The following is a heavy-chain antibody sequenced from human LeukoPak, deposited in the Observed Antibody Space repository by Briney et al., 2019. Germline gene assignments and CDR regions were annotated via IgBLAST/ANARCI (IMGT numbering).Heavy chain of an antibody. CDR1: GFTFSSYS. CDR3: ARRLASGWYGMDV. Sequence: GGSLRLSCAASGFTFSSYSMNWVRQAPGKGLEWVSSISSSRSYIFYADSVKGRFTISRDYAKNSLYLQMNSLRAEDTAVYYCARRLASGWYGMDVWGQGTTVTVSS. CDR2: ISSSRSYI. V-gene: IGHV3-21*01. J-gene: IGHJ6*02. D-gene: IGHD6-19*01.